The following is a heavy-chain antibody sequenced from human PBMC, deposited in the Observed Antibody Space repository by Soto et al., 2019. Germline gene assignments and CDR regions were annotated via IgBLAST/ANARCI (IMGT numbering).Heavy chain of an antibody. J-gene: IGHJ4*02. CDR3: AREVYLEGHFYFDY. CDR2: IYYSGST. Sequence: SETLSLTCTVSGGSVSSGSYYWSWIRQPPGKGLEWIGYIYYSGSTNYNPSLKSRVTISVDTSKNQFSLKLSSVTAADTAVYYCAREVYLEGHFYFDYWGQGSLVTVSS. D-gene: IGHD1-26*01. V-gene: IGHV4-61*01. CDR1: GGSVSSGSYY.